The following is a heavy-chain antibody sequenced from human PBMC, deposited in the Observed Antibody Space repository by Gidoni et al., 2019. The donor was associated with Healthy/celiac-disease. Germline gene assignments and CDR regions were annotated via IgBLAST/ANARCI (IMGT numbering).Heavy chain of an antibody. CDR3: ARGPVLWSGYYPIGGMDV. CDR1: GYTFTSYA. V-gene: IGHV1-3*01. J-gene: IGHJ6*02. D-gene: IGHD3-3*01. Sequence: QVQLVQSGAEVKKPGASVKVSCKASGYTFTSYAMHWVRQAPGQRLEWMGWINAGNGNTKYSQKFQGRVTITRDTSASTAYMELSSLRSEDTAVYYCARGPVLWSGYYPIGGMDVWGQGTTVTVSS. CDR2: INAGNGNT.